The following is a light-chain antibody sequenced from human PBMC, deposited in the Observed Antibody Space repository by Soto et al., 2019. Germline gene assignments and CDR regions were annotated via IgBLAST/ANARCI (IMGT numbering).Light chain of an antibody. CDR3: QQYNSYSRT. CDR1: QSISNW. J-gene: IGKJ1*01. CDR2: KAS. Sequence: DIQMTQSPSTLSASVGDRVTITCRASQSISNWLAWYQQKPGKAPKLLIYKASNLESGVPSRFSGSGSGTEFTLTISCLQPDDFATYYCQQYNSYSRTFGQGTKVEIK. V-gene: IGKV1-5*03.